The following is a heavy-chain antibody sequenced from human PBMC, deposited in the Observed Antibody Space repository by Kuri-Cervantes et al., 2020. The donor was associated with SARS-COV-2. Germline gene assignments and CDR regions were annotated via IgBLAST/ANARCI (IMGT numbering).Heavy chain of an antibody. J-gene: IGHJ2*01. D-gene: IGHD1-26*01. CDR1: GYSISSGYY. CDR2: IYHTGTT. V-gene: IGHV4-38-2*01. CDR3: ARCSRIVADYWYFDV. Sequence: SETLSLTCAVSGYSISSGYYWGWIRQPPGKGLEWIGSIYHTGTTYYNPSLKSRVTISVDTSKNQFSLNLGSVTAADTAVYYCARCSRIVADYWYFDVWGRGTLVAVSS.